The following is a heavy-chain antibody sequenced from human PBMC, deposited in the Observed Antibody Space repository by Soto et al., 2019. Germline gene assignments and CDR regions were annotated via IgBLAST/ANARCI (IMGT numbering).Heavy chain of an antibody. J-gene: IGHJ6*02. V-gene: IGHV2-70*01. CDR3: ARMKYYYGSGSYYPLLYYGMDV. Sequence: SGPTLVNPTQTLTLTCTFSGFSLSTSGMCVSWIRQPPGKALEWLALIDWDDDKYYSTSLKTRLTISKDTSKNQVVLTMTNMDPVDTATYYCARMKYYYGSGSYYPLLYYGMDVWGQGTTVTVSS. CDR1: GFSLSTSGMC. CDR2: IDWDDDK. D-gene: IGHD3-10*01.